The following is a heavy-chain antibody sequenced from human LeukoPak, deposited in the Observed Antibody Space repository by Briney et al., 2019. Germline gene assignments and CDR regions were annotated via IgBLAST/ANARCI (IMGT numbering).Heavy chain of an antibody. CDR3: ARGITVRGLIIDY. V-gene: IGHV4-31*03. CDR2: IYYSGST. Sequence: SETLSLTCTVSGGSISSGGYYWSWIRQHPGKGLEWIGYIYYSGSTYYNPSLKSRVTISVDTSKNQFSLKLSSVTAADTAVYYCARGITVRGLIIDYWGQGTLVTVSS. CDR1: GGSISSGGYY. J-gene: IGHJ4*02. D-gene: IGHD3-10*01.